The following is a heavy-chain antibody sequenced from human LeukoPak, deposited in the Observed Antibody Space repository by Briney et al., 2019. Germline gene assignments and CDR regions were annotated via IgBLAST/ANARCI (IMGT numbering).Heavy chain of an antibody. V-gene: IGHV3-23*01. Sequence: GGSLRLSCAASGFTFRSYAMSWVRQAPGKGLEWVSAITDSDSGTYYADSVKGRFTISRDNSKNTMYLQMNSLRAEDTGVYYCAKAYGYSSSWTSNYYFYGLDVWGQGTTVTVSS. CDR1: GFTFRSYA. CDR3: AKAYGYSSSWTSNYYFYGLDV. CDR2: ITDSDSGT. D-gene: IGHD6-13*01. J-gene: IGHJ6*02.